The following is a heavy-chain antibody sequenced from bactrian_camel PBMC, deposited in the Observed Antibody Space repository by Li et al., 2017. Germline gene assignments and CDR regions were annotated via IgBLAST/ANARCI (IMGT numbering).Heavy chain of an antibody. J-gene: IGHJ4*01. D-gene: IGHD3*01. CDR2: IDRNGTT. Sequence: HVQLVESGGGLVQPGESLRLSCTASGYTSSNYCMGWFRQAPGSEREGIATIDRNGTTTYRNSVKGRFTVSKDNSKNTLYLQMDSLKPEDSAMYYCAAETDGRLFSGEHCYYWRAPALDASGQGTQVTVS. CDR1: GYTSSNYC. V-gene: IGHV3S53*01.